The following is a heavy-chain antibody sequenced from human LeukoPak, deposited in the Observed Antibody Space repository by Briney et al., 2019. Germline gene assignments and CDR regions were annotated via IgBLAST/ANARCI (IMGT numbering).Heavy chain of an antibody. CDR1: GFTFSSHS. V-gene: IGHV3-21*01. CDR2: IGSSSSSI. Sequence: KPGGSLRLSCAASGFTFSSHSMNWVRQAPGEGLEWVSSIGSSSSSIYYADSVKGRFTISRDNAKNSLYLQMNSLRGEDTAAYYCARETSEAFDIWGQGTMVTVSS. J-gene: IGHJ3*02. CDR3: ARETSEAFDI.